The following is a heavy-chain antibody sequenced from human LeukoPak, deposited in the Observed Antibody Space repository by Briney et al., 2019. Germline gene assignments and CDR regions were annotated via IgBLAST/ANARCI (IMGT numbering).Heavy chain of an antibody. CDR1: GYTFTSYD. CDR2: MNPNSGNT. Sequence: ASVKVSCKASGYTFTSYDINWVRQATGQGLEWMGWMNPNSGNTGYAQKFQGRVTMTRNTSIGTAYMELSSLRSEDTAVYYCARVTTVVTPRYYYYYYMDVWGKGTTVTVSS. CDR3: ARVTTVVTPRYYYYYYMDV. J-gene: IGHJ6*03. D-gene: IGHD4-23*01. V-gene: IGHV1-8*01.